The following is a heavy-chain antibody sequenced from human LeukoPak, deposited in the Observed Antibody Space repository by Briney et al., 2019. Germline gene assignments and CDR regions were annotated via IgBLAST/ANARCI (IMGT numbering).Heavy chain of an antibody. V-gene: IGHV1-46*01. CDR3: ARDSGSYQPRYYFDY. J-gene: IGHJ4*02. D-gene: IGHD1-26*01. CDR2: INPSGGST. CDR1: GYTFTSYY. Sequence: ASVKVSCKASGYTFTSYYMHWVRQAPGQGLEWMGIINPSGGSTGYAQKFQGRVTMTRDTSTSTVYMELSSLRSEDTAVYYCARDSGSYQPRYYFDYWGQGTLVTVSS.